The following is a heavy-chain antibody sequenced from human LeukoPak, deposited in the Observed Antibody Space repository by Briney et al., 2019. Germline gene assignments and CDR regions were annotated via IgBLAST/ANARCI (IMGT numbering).Heavy chain of an antibody. J-gene: IGHJ3*02. V-gene: IGHV3-53*01. D-gene: IGHD3-22*01. CDR1: GFTVSSNY. CDR3: ARAGSYYDSSGYSHDAFDI. Sequence: PGGSLRLSCAASGFTVSSNYMSWVRQAPGKGLEWVSVIYSGGSTYYADSVKGRFTISRDNSKNTLYLQMNSLRAEDTAVYYCARAGSYYDSSGYSHDAFDIWGQGTMVTVSS. CDR2: IYSGGST.